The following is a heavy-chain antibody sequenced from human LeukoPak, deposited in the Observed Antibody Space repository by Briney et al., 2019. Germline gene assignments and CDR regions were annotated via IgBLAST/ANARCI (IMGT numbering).Heavy chain of an antibody. CDR1: GYTFTSYY. CDR3: ARDDSYLIY. D-gene: IGHD5-18*01. Sequence: ASVKVSCTASGYTFTSYYMHWVRQAPGQGLEWMGIINPSGGSTSYAQKFQGRVTMTRDTSTSTAYMELRSLRSDDTAVYYCARDDSYLIYWGQGTLVTVSS. J-gene: IGHJ4*02. V-gene: IGHV1-46*01. CDR2: INPSGGST.